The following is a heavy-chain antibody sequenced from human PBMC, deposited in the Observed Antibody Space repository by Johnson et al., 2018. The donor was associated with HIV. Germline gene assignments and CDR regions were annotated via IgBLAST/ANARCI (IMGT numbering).Heavy chain of an antibody. Sequence: VQLVESGGGVVQPGRSLRLSCAASGFTFSSYAMHWVRQAPGKGLEWVAVISHDGSNKYYADSVKGRFTISRDNSKNTLYLQMNSLRAEDTAVYYCAKGGDYVWGSYRYPDAFDIWGQGTMVTVSS. CDR3: AKGGDYVWGSYRYPDAFDI. J-gene: IGHJ3*02. CDR2: ISHDGSNK. V-gene: IGHV3-30-3*01. CDR1: GFTFSSYA. D-gene: IGHD3-16*02.